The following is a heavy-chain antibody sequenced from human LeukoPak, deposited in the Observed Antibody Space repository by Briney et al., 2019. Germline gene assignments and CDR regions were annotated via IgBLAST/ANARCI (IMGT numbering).Heavy chain of an antibody. V-gene: IGHV3-9*03. Sequence: PGGSLRLSCAASGFTFDDYAMHWVRQAPGKGLEWVSGISWNSGSIGYADSVKGRFTISRDNAKNSLYLQMNSLRAEDMALYYCAKQLSSTWSHAFDIWGQGTMVTVSS. CDR2: ISWNSGSI. CDR1: GFTFDDYA. CDR3: AKQLSSTWSHAFDI. J-gene: IGHJ3*02. D-gene: IGHD6-13*01.